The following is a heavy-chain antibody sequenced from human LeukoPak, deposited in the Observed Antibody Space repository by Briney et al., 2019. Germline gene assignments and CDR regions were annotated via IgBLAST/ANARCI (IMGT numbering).Heavy chain of an antibody. Sequence: ASETLSLTCTVSGGSISSTSYCWGWIRQPPGKGLEWIGSIYYSGGTYYNPSLKSRVTISVDTSKNQFSLKLSSVTAADTAVYYCARDMRTSWSGYAIDYWGQGTLVTVSS. V-gene: IGHV4-39*02. D-gene: IGHD2-2*01. J-gene: IGHJ4*02. CDR1: GGSISSTSYC. CDR3: ARDMRTSWSGYAIDY. CDR2: IYYSGGT.